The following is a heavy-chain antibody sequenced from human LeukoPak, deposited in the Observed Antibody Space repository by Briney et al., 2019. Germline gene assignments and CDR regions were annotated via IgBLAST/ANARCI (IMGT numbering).Heavy chain of an antibody. V-gene: IGHV1-46*01. CDR1: GYTFTSYY. CDR2: INPTTGDT. CDR3: ARYGFSAVWQGGWHAFDI. Sequence: GASVKVSCKASGYTFTSYYFHWVRQAPGQGLQWMGIINPTTGDTIYAQKFQGRVTMTRDMSTDTVYMELSSLRSEDTAVYYCARYGFSAVWQGGWHAFDIWGHGTMVTVSS. J-gene: IGHJ3*02. D-gene: IGHD5-24*01.